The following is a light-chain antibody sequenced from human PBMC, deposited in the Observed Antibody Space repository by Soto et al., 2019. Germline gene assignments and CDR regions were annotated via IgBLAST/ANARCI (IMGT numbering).Light chain of an antibody. CDR3: QQYGSSLIT. Sequence: EIVFTQSPGTLSLSPSERATLSCRASQSVNNNYLAWHQQKPGQAPRLLILGASSRATGIPDRFSGSGSGTDFTLTITRVEPEDFAVYYCQQYGSSLITFGQGTRLEIK. V-gene: IGKV3-20*01. J-gene: IGKJ5*01. CDR2: GAS. CDR1: QSVNNNY.